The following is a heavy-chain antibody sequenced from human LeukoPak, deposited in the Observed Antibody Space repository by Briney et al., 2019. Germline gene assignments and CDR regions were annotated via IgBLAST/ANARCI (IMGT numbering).Heavy chain of an antibody. CDR3: ARFSGYDDY. D-gene: IGHD5-12*01. J-gene: IGHJ4*02. Sequence: PVQPLDSPSVVSSSGSTIYYADSVKGRFTISRDNAKNSLYLQMNSLRAEDTAVYYCARFSGYDDYWGQGTLVTVSS. V-gene: IGHV3-11*04. CDR2: VSSSGSTI.